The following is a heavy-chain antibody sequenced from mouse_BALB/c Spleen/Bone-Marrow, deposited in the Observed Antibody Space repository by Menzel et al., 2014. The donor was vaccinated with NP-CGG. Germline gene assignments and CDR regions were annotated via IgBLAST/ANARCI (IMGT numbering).Heavy chain of an antibody. D-gene: IGHD3-3*01. CDR1: GYTFSSYW. J-gene: IGHJ2*01. Sequence: VQLQQSGAELMKPGASVKISCKATGYTFSSYWIEWVKQRPGHGLEWIGEILPGSGSTKYNEKFKGKTTLTADKSSSTAYMLLSSLTSEDFAIYFCARQGGPYYFDYWGQGTTLTVSS. CDR3: ARQGGPYYFDY. V-gene: IGHV1-9*01. CDR2: ILPGSGST.